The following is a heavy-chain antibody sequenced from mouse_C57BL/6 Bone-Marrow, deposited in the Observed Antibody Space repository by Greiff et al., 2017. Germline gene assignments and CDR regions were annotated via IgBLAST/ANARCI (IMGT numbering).Heavy chain of an antibody. V-gene: IGHV1-15*01. D-gene: IGHD2-3*01. CDR3: TRCGDDGYYPWFAY. CDR2: IDPETGGT. Sequence: QVQLKQSGAELVRPGASVTLSCKASGYTFTDYEMHWVKQTPVHGLEWIGAIDPETGGTAYNQKFKGKAILTADKSSSTAYMELRSLTSEDSAVYYCTRCGDDGYYPWFAYWGQGTLVTVSA. CDR1: GYTFTDYE. J-gene: IGHJ3*01.